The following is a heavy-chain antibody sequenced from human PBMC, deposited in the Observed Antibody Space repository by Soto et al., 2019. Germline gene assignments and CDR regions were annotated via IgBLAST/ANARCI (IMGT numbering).Heavy chain of an antibody. V-gene: IGHV1-2*02. Sequence: ASVKVSCKASGYTFTGYYMHWVRQAPGQGLEWMGWINPNSGGTNYAQKFQGRVTMTRDTSIRTAYMELSRLRSDDTAVYYCARDRAAAGMSYTWFDRWGQGTLGTVSS. J-gene: IGHJ5*02. CDR3: ARDRAAAGMSYTWFDR. CDR1: GYTFTGYY. CDR2: INPNSGGT. D-gene: IGHD6-13*01.